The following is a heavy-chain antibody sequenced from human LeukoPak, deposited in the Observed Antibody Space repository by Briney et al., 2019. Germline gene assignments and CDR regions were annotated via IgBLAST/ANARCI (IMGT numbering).Heavy chain of an antibody. CDR2: IYTSGST. CDR1: GGSISSGSYY. J-gene: IGHJ4*02. CDR3: AGFWSGYYGFDY. Sequence: SQTLSLICTVSGGSISSGSYYWSWIRQPAGKGLEWIGRIYTSGSTNYNPSLKSRVTISVDTSKNQFSLKLSSVTAADTAVYYCAGFWSGYYGFDYWGQGTLVTVSS. D-gene: IGHD3-3*01. V-gene: IGHV4-61*02.